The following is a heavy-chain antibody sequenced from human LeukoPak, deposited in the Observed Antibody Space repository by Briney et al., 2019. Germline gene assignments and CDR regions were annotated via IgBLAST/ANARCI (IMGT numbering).Heavy chain of an antibody. J-gene: IGHJ3*02. Sequence: GGTLRLSCAASGFTFSGSAMHWVRQASGKGLEWVGRIRSKTHTYATAYAASVKGRFTISRDDSKNTAYLQMNSLKTEDTAVYYCTRHGGRDYYDSSEDAFDIWGQGTMVTVSS. D-gene: IGHD3-22*01. CDR2: IRSKTHTYAT. CDR1: GFTFSGSA. CDR3: TRHGGRDYYDSSEDAFDI. V-gene: IGHV3-73*01.